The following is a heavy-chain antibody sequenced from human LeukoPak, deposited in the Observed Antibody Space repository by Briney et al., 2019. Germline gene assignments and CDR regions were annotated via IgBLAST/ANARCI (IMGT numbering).Heavy chain of an antibody. D-gene: IGHD3-22*01. CDR2: IYPGDSDT. CDR1: GYTFTTYW. J-gene: IGHJ4*01. V-gene: IGHV5-51*01. CDR3: ARHLVDSSGYYCDC. Sequence: GESLKISCKGSGYTFTTYWIGWVRQMPGRGLEWMGIIYPGDSDTRYSPSFQGQVTISADKSINTAYLQWSSLTASDTAIYYCARHLVDSSGYYCDCWGQGTLVTVSS.